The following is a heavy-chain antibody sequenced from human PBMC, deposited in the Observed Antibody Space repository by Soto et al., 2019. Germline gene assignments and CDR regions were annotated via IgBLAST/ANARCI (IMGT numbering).Heavy chain of an antibody. CDR1: GFTFSSYA. V-gene: IGHV3-23*01. J-gene: IGHJ4*02. D-gene: IGHD1-26*01. Sequence: RLSCAASGFTFSSYAMSWVRQAPGKGLEWVSAISGSGGSTYYADSVKGRFTISRDNSKNTLYLQMNSLRAEDTAVYYCAKKVMDKWEPLPFDYWGQGTLVTVSS. CDR2: ISGSGGST. CDR3: AKKVMDKWEPLPFDY.